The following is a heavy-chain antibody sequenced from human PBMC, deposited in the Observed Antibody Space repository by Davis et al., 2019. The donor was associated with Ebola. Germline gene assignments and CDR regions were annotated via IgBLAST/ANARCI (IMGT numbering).Heavy chain of an antibody. J-gene: IGHJ6*04. D-gene: IGHD3-10*01. CDR2: ISGRTSYI. CDR3: ARDLVRVSLERASYDYHGMDV. Sequence: PGGSLRLSCAASGFTFSSYGMHWVRQAPGKGLEWVSSISGRTSYIYYADSVKGRFTISRDNAKNSLYLQLNRLRAEDTAVYYCARDLVRVSLERASYDYHGMDVWGEGTTVTVSS. V-gene: IGHV3-21*01. CDR1: GFTFSSYG.